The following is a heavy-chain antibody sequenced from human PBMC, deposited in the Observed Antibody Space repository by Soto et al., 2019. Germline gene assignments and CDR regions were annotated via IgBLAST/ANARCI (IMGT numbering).Heavy chain of an antibody. CDR1: GGTFSSYA. V-gene: IGHV1-69*01. Sequence: ASVKVSCKASGGTFSSYAISWVRQAPGQGLEWMGGIIPIFGTANYAQKFQGRVTITADESTSTAYMELSSLRSEDTAVYYCARDVGPRRISASEEDFEGCGQVTMFTFSS. CDR3: ARDVGPRRISASEEDFEG. CDR2: IIPIFGTA. D-gene: IGHD1-26*01. J-gene: IGHJ3*01.